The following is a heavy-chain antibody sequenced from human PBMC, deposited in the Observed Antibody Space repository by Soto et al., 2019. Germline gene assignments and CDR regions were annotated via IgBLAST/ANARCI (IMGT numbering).Heavy chain of an antibody. CDR1: GGSISSGGYY. J-gene: IGHJ4*02. CDR3: AIMSCSGGSCYPPRI. Sequence: QVQLQESGPGLVKPSQTLSLTCTVSGGSISSGGYYWSWIRQHPGKGLEWIGYIYYSGSTYYNPSLKSRVTISVDTSKNQFSLKLSSVTAADTAVYYCAIMSCSGGSCYPPRIWGQGTLVTVSS. CDR2: IYYSGST. D-gene: IGHD2-15*01. V-gene: IGHV4-31*03.